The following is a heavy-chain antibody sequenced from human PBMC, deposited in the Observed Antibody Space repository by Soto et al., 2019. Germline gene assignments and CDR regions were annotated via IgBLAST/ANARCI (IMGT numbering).Heavy chain of an antibody. J-gene: IGHJ6*03. Sequence: PSETLSLTCTVSGGSISSSSYYWGWIRQPPGKGLEWIGSIYYSGSTYYNPSLKSRVTISVDTSKSQFSLKLSSVTAADTAVYYCARGPAVHYYYYYMDVWGKGTTVTVSS. V-gene: IGHV4-39*01. CDR1: GGSISSSSYY. CDR3: ARGPAVHYYYYYMDV. D-gene: IGHD6-19*01. CDR2: IYYSGST.